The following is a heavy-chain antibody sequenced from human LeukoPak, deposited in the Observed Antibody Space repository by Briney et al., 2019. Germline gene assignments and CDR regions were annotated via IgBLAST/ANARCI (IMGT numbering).Heavy chain of an antibody. V-gene: IGHV4-34*01. CDR1: GGSFAGYF. CDR2: INHTGGT. Sequence: PSETLSLTCTISGGSFAGYFWNWIRQPPGKDLEWIGDINHTGGTNYNPSFKGRVSISVDTSKKQFSLKLSSVTAADTAVYYCASGGRLRSLDVWGKGTTVTVSS. CDR3: ASGGRLRSLDV. J-gene: IGHJ6*04.